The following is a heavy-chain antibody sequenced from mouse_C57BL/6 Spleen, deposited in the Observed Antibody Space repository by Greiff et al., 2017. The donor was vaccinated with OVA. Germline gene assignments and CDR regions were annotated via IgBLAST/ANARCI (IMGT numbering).Heavy chain of an antibody. Sequence: VQRVESGAELVKPGASVKLSCKASGYTFTEYTIYWVKQRSGQGLEWIGWFYPGSGSIKYNEKFKDKATLTADKSYSTVYMELSRLTSEDSAVYFCARHEAGPTGTGFDYWGQGTTLTVSS. J-gene: IGHJ2*01. D-gene: IGHD4-1*02. CDR2: FYPGSGSI. CDR3: ARHEAGPTGTGFDY. V-gene: IGHV1-62-2*01. CDR1: GYTFTEYT.